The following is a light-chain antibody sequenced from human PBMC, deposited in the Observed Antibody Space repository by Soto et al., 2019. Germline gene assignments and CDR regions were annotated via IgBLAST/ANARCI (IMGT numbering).Light chain of an antibody. Sequence: QSVLTQPASVSGSPGQSITISCTGTSSDVGDYNYVSWYRQHPGNAPKLIIYEVTNRPSGISNRFSGSKSGNTASLTISGLQADDESYYYCTSYSSRSSLVIFGGGTKLTVL. CDR3: TSYSSRSSLVI. V-gene: IGLV2-14*01. J-gene: IGLJ2*01. CDR2: EVT. CDR1: SSDVGDYNY.